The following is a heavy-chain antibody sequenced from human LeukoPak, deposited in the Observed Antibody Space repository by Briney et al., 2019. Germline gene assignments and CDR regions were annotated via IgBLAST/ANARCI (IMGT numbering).Heavy chain of an antibody. D-gene: IGHD5-18*01. CDR2: IWYDGSNK. Sequence: GRSLRLSCAASGLTFRNYGMHWVRQAPGKGLEWVAIIWYDGSNKYYADSVKGRFTISRDNSKNTLYLQMSSLRAEDTAVYYCARVGRIQYFDCWGQGTLVTVSS. CDR3: ARVGRIQYFDC. J-gene: IGHJ4*02. V-gene: IGHV3-33*08. CDR1: GLTFRNYG.